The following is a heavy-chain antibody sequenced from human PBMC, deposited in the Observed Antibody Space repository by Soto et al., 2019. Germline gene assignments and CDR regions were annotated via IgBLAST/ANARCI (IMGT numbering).Heavy chain of an antibody. CDR3: ARDKWNSSSSFDY. CDR1: GYTFTGYY. V-gene: IGHV1-2*04. D-gene: IGHD6-6*01. CDR2: INPNSGGT. J-gene: IGHJ4*02. Sequence: ASVKVSCKATGYTFTGYYMHWVRQAPGQGLEWMGWINPNSGGTNYAQKFQGWVTMTRAMSISTAYMELSRLRSDDTAVYYCARDKWNSSSSFDYWGQGTLVTVSS.